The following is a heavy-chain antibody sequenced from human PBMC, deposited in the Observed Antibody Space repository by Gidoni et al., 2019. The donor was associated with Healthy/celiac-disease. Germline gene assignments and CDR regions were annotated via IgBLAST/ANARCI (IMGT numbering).Heavy chain of an antibody. Sequence: EVQLVESGGGLVTPGGSLRLPCAASGFTFSSYCMNWVRQAPGKGLEWVSSISSSSSYIYYADSVKGRFTISRDNAKNSLYLQMNSLRAEDTAVYYCARPTPYDYSSMDVWGQGTTVTVSS. CDR2: ISSSSSYI. V-gene: IGHV3-21*01. CDR1: GFTFSSYC. D-gene: IGHD4-4*01. J-gene: IGHJ6*02. CDR3: ARPTPYDYSSMDV.